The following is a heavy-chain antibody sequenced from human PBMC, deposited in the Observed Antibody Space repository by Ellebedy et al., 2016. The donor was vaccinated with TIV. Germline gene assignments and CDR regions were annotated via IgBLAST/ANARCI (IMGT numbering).Heavy chain of an antibody. J-gene: IGHJ6*03. CDR2: INTITGNP. V-gene: IGHV7-4-1*02. Sequence: AASVKVSCKASGYTFTRYAMSWVRQAPGQGLEWMGWINTITGNPTYAQGFTGRFVFSLDTSVSTAYLQISSLKAEDTAVYYCARVFCSRTSCYTSYHYYYMDVWGKGTTVTVSS. CDR3: ARVFCSRTSCYTSYHYYYMDV. D-gene: IGHD2-2*01. CDR1: GYTFTRYA.